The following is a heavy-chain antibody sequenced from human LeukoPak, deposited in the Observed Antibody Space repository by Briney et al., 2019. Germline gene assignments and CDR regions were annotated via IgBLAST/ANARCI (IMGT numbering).Heavy chain of an antibody. CDR2: INPSGGST. Sequence: ASVTVSCKASGYTFTSYYMHWVRQAPGQGLEWMGLINPSGGSTSYAQKFQGRVTMTRDMSTSTVYMELSSLRSEDTAVYYCAREAYYDYGDYDDAFDIWGQGTMVTVSS. CDR3: AREAYYDYGDYDDAFDI. CDR1: GYTFTSYY. D-gene: IGHD4-17*01. V-gene: IGHV1-46*01. J-gene: IGHJ3*02.